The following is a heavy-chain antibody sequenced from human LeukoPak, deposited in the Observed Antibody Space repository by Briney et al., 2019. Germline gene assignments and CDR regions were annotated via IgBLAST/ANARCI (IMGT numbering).Heavy chain of an antibody. J-gene: IGHJ4*02. CDR3: ARDGDDTYYFDS. Sequence: PGGSLRLSCVTSGFTFSDYYMSWIRQAPGKGLEWVSYISKNGTTVYYADSVKGRFTISRDNVKNSLSLYMNSLRPEDTAFYFCARDGDDTYYFDSWGQGALVTVSS. CDR2: ISKNGTTV. V-gene: IGHV3-11*01. CDR1: GFTFSDYY.